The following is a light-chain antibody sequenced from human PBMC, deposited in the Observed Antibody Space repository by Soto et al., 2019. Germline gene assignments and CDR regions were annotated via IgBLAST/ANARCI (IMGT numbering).Light chain of an antibody. V-gene: IGKV3-20*01. CDR1: QSVSSSY. Sequence: ELVLTHSPGTLSLSPGERATLSCRASQSVSSSYLAWYQQKPGQAPRLLIYGASSRATGIPDRFSGSGSGTDFTLTISRLEPEDFAVYYCQQYGSSHTFGGGTKVDIK. CDR2: GAS. J-gene: IGKJ4*01. CDR3: QQYGSSHT.